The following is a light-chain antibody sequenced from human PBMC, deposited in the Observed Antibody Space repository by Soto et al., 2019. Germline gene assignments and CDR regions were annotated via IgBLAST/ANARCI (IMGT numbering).Light chain of an antibody. V-gene: IGKV2-28*01. CDR1: QSLLYSNGYNY. Sequence: DILMTQSPFSLTATPGEPAYISCRSIQSLLYSNGYNYLDWYLQKPGQSPXLLIYLGFNRASGVPDRFSGSGSGTDFTLKIRRVEADDVGVYYCMQALEIRTFGQGTKVDIK. CDR2: LGF. CDR3: MQALEIRT. J-gene: IGKJ1*01.